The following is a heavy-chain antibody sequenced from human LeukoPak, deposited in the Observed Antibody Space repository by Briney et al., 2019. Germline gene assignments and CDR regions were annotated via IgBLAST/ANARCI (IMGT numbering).Heavy chain of an antibody. CDR3: AKGGYYDSSGYFPVRFGY. D-gene: IGHD3-22*01. Sequence: GGSLRLSCAASGFTFSNYGMNWVRQAPGKGLEWVAFIRYDGSNKYYADSVKGRFTISRDNSKNTLYLQMNSLRAEDTAVYYCAKGGYYDSSGYFPVRFGYWGQGTLVTVSS. J-gene: IGHJ4*02. CDR2: IRYDGSNK. V-gene: IGHV3-30*02. CDR1: GFTFSNYG.